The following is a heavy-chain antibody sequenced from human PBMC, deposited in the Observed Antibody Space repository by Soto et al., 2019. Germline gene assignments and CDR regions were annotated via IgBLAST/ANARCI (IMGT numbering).Heavy chain of an antibody. J-gene: IGHJ1*01. CDR3: AKEGDIVVVVAALPP. CDR2: ISYDGSNK. Sequence: QVQLVESGGGVVQPGRSLRLSCAASGFTFSSYGMHWVRQAPGKGLEWVAVISYDGSNKYYADSVKGRFTISRDNSKNPLYLKMNALRAEKTAVFYCAKEGDIVVVVAALPPWGKGTLVTVPS. V-gene: IGHV3-30*18. D-gene: IGHD2-15*01. CDR1: GFTFSSYG.